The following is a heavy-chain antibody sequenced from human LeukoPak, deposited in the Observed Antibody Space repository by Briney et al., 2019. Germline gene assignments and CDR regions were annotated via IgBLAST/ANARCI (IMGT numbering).Heavy chain of an antibody. CDR2: INAGNGNT. CDR3: ASAMSGMDV. J-gene: IGHJ6*02. D-gene: IGHD2-2*01. Sequence: GASVTVSCKGSGYTFTSYAMHWVRQAPGQRVEGMGWINAGNGNTKYSQKFQGRVTITRDTSAGTAYMELSSLRSEDTAVYYCASAMSGMDVWGQGTTVTVSS. V-gene: IGHV1-3*01. CDR1: GYTFTSYA.